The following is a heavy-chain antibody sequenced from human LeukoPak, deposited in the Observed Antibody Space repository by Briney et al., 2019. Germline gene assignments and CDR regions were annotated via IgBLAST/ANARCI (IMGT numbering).Heavy chain of an antibody. D-gene: IGHD3-10*01. CDR1: GYTFTSYG. CDR2: ISAYNGNT. CDR3: GRERRGYYYYGMDV. J-gene: IGHJ6*02. Sequence: ASVKVSCKASGYTFTSYGISWVRQAPGQGLEWMGWISAYNGNTNYAQKLQGRVTMTTDTSTSTAYMELRSLRSDDTAVYYCGRERRGYYYYGMDVWGQGTTVTVSS. V-gene: IGHV1-18*01.